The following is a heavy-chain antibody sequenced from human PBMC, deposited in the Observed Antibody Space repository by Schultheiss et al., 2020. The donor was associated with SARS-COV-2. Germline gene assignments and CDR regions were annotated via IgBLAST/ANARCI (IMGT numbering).Heavy chain of an antibody. D-gene: IGHD6-13*01. V-gene: IGHV3-49*04. J-gene: IGHJ4*02. CDR2: IRSKAYGGTT. CDR1: GFTFSSYG. Sequence: GGSLRLSCAASGFTFSSYGMHWVRQAPGKGLEWVGFIRSKAYGGTTDYAAPVKGRFTISRDDSKSIAYLQMNSLKTEDTAVYYCARERYSSSWYDYWGQGTLVTVSS. CDR3: ARERYSSSWYDY.